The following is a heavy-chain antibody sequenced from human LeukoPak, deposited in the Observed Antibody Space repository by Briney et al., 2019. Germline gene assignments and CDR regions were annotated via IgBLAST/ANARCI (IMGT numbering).Heavy chain of an antibody. D-gene: IGHD2-21*02. J-gene: IGHJ4*02. V-gene: IGHV4-31*03. CDR3: ATGTASPSGAVTARLDY. CDR1: GGSISSGDYY. Sequence: SETLSLTCTVSGGSISSGDYYWSWIRQFPGKGLEWIGFIDHSGSTYYNLSLKSRLTISLDTSKNQFSLRLTSVTAADTAVYYCATGTASPSGAVTARLDYWGQGTLVTVSS. CDR2: IDHSGST.